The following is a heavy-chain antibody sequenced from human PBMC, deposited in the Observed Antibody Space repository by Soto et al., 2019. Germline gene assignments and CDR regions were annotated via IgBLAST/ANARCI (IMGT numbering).Heavy chain of an antibody. Sequence: QLQLQESGPGLVKPSETLSLTCTVSGGSISSSNYYWGWIRQPPGKGLEWIGSMYSSGNTYYNPSLKSRVTISVGSSRNQFSLKLNSVTVADTAVNYCARHEGSYVTFDYWGQGTLVTVSS. CDR2: MYSSGNT. V-gene: IGHV4-39*01. CDR3: ARHEGSYVTFDY. J-gene: IGHJ4*02. D-gene: IGHD3-16*01. CDR1: GGSISSSNYY.